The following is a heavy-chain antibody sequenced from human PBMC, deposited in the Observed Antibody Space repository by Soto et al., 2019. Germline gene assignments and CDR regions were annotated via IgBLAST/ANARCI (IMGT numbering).Heavy chain of an antibody. D-gene: IGHD1-26*01. V-gene: IGHV3-7*01. J-gene: IGHJ5*02. CDR3: TKSMVGATNWFDP. CDR2: IKGDGSDK. CDR1: GFTFSSYW. Sequence: EVQLLGSGGGLVQPGGSLRLSCAASGFTFSSYWMSWVRQAQGKGLEWVANIKGDGSDKVYVDSVKGRFTISRDNAKNSLYLQMNSLRAEDTAVYYCTKSMVGATNWFDPWGQGTLVTVSS.